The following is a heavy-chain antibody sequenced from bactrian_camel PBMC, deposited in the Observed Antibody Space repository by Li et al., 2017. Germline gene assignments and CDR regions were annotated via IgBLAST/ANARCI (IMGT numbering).Heavy chain of an antibody. J-gene: IGHJ4*01. D-gene: IGHD4*01. CDR1: GYLYAQYC. V-gene: IGHV3S54*01. Sequence: HVQLVESGGGAVQTGGSLKLSCAVSGYLYAQYCMGWYRQAPGKEREGVAAIMILGATPYYADSEKGRFTISQDNAKNMVYLQVNSLKAEDTAMYYCAAGWSFGVGTLLQRHYNYWGQGTQVTV. CDR3: AAGWSFGVGTLLQRHYNY. CDR2: IMILGATP.